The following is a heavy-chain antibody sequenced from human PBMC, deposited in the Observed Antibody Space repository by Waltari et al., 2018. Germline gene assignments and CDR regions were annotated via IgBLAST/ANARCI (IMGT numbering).Heavy chain of an antibody. V-gene: IGHV4-38-2*01. CDR3: ARLPGVRYYFDY. D-gene: IGHD3-16*02. CDR2: IYHSGST. CDR1: GFSITNY. J-gene: IGHJ4*02. Sequence: VQLVESGGGLVQPGGSLRLSCVASGFSITNYWMTWVRQAPGKGLEWIGSIYHSGSTYYNPSLKSRVTISVDTSKNQFSLKLSSVTAADTAVYYCARLPGVRYYFDYWGQGTLVTVSS.